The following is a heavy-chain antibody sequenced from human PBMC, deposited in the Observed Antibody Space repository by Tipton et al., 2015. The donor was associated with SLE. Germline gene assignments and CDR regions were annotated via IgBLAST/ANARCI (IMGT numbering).Heavy chain of an antibody. J-gene: IGHJ4*02. Sequence: TLSLTCTVSGDSISSSSYYWGWIRQPPGKGLEWIGYIYHSGTTYYNPSLKSRVTLSVDKSKNQFSLNLRSVTVADTAVYYCASELLRDYFGAWGPDYWGQGTLVTVSA. V-gene: IGHV4-30-2*01. CDR1: GDSISSSSYY. CDR2: IYHSGTT. D-gene: IGHD2-15*01. CDR3: ASELLRDYFGAWGPDY.